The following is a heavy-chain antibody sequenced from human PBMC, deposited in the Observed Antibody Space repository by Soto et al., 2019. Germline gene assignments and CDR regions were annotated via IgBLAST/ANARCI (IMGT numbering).Heavy chain of an antibody. CDR1: VFTFSTYA. D-gene: IGHD3-10*01. V-gene: IGHV3-30-3*01. Sequence: QVQLVESGGGEVQPGRSLRLSCADSVFTFSTYALHSVRQAPGTGLEWVATVSYGDSNKYYADSVKGRYTISRDNSKKTLFLQMNSLKVEDTAIYYCARSGFYGSDRLYFYSVDVWGQGTTVTVSS. J-gene: IGHJ6*02. CDR3: ARSGFYGSDRLYFYSVDV. CDR2: VSYGDSNK.